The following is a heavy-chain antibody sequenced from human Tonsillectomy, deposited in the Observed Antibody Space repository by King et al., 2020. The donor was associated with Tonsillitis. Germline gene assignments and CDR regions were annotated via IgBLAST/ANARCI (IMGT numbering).Heavy chain of an antibody. CDR3: ARGAWCSSTSCHGFDP. CDR1: GGSISSGGYY. CDR2: IYYSGST. J-gene: IGHJ5*02. Sequence: QLQESGPGLVKPSQTLSLTCTVSGGSISSGGYYWSWIRQHPGKGLEWIGYIYYSGSTYYSPSLKSRLTISLDTSKNQFSLKLSSVTAADTAVYYCARGAWCSSTSCHGFDPWGQGTLVTVSS. V-gene: IGHV4-31*03. D-gene: IGHD2-2*01.